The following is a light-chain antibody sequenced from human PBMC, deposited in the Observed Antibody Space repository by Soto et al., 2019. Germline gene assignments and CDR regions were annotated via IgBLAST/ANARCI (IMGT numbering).Light chain of an antibody. CDR3: CSYAGSSTHLV. CDR2: EGS. J-gene: IGLJ2*01. V-gene: IGLV2-23*01. CDR1: SSDVGSYNL. Sequence: QSARTQPASVSGSPGQSITISCTGTSSDVGSYNLVSWYQQHPGKAPKLMIYEGSKRPSGVSNRFSGSKSGNTASLTISGLQAEDEADYYCCSYAGSSTHLVFGGGTKLTVL.